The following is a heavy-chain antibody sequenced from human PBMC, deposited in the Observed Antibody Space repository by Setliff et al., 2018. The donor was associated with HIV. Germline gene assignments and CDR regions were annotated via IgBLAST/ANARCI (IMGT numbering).Heavy chain of an antibody. CDR3: ARGLYGDYGGDLNWLDP. V-gene: IGHV7-4-1*02. J-gene: IGHJ5*02. CDR2: INANSGSP. CDR1: GCNFENYA. D-gene: IGHD4-17*01. Sequence: GASVKISCKTSGCNFENYAINWVRQAPGQGLEWMGWINANSGSPTYAQAFTGRFFFSVDTAFATAYLQINNLKTEDTAVYFCARGLYGDYGGDLNWLDPWGHGTRVTVSS.